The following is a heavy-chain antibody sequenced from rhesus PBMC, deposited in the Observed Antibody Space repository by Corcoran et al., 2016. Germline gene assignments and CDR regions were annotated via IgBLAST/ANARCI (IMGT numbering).Heavy chain of an antibody. J-gene: IGHJ4*01. V-gene: IGHV3-103*01. CDR2: IRAGGTT. Sequence: EVQLVESEGGLAKPGGSLSLSCSASGFTFRSFTMPWVRQAQGKGLEGVSAIRAGGTTYYSDSVRGRFTISRDNSKNTLSLQMNSLTPEDTAVYSCGAAAYWGQGVLVTVSS. CDR1: GFTFRSFT. D-gene: IGHD6-25*01. CDR3: GAAAY.